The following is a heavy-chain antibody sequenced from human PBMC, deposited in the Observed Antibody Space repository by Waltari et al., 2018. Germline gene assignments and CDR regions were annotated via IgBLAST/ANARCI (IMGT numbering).Heavy chain of an antibody. V-gene: IGHV4-4*07. CDR1: GGSISSYY. CDR3: ARRLPLGGEAYYFDY. J-gene: IGHJ4*02. D-gene: IGHD7-27*01. CDR2: IYTSGST. Sequence: QVQLQESGPGLVKPSETLSLTCTVSGGSISSYYWSWIRQPAGKGLEWIGRIYTSGSTNYNPSLKSRVTMSVDTSKNQFSLKLSSVTAADTAVYYCARRLPLGGEAYYFDYWGQGTLVTVSS.